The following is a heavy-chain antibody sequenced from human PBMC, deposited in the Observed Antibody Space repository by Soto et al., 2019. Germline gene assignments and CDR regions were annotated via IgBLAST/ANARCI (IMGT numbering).Heavy chain of an antibody. Sequence: PGGSLRLSCAASGFTFSAYSMNWVRQAPGKGLEWISYITGSSATIYCADSVKGRFTISRDNAKNSLYLQMNSLRDEDTAIYFCARDNGMARSFAPWGQGTLVNVS. CDR1: GFTFSAYS. CDR2: ITGSSATI. D-gene: IGHD2-8*01. J-gene: IGHJ5*02. CDR3: ARDNGMARSFAP. V-gene: IGHV3-48*02.